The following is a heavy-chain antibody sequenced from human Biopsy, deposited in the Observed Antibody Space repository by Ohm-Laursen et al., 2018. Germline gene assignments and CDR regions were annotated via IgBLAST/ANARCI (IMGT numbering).Heavy chain of an antibody. CDR3: ARTPRDSFWSGSYKRGLWFDP. V-gene: IGHV4-59*07. CDR2: VYNGGIT. Sequence: SDTLSLTCSVSGGSIISYYWTWIRQPPGKGLEWIGHVYNGGITNYNPSLKSRVTISKDTSKNQFSLQVNSVTAADTAVYYCARTPRDSFWSGSYKRGLWFDPWGRGTLVIVS. CDR1: GGSIISYY. J-gene: IGHJ5*02. D-gene: IGHD3-3*01.